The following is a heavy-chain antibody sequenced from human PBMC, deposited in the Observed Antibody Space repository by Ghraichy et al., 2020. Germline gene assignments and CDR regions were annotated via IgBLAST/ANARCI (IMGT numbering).Heavy chain of an antibody. Sequence: SQTLSLTCAVYGGSFSGYYWSWIRQPPGKGLEWIGEINHSGSTNYNPSLKSRVTISVDTSKNQFSLKLSSVTAADTAVYYCARRKRAAAGREYFQHWGQGTLVTVSS. J-gene: IGHJ1*01. CDR1: GGSFSGYY. V-gene: IGHV4-34*01. D-gene: IGHD6-13*01. CDR3: ARRKRAAAGREYFQH. CDR2: INHSGST.